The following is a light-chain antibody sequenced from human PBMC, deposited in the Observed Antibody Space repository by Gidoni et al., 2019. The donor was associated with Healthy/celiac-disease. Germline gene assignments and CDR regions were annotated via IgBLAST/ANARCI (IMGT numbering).Light chain of an antibody. Sequence: ELVLTPSPVTLSLSPGERATLSCRSSQRVSSSYLAWYQQKHGQAPRRLIYGASSRATGIPERFSGSGSETDFTLTISRLEPEDFAVNYCQQYGSSPLITFGQGTRLEIK. J-gene: IGKJ5*01. V-gene: IGKV3-20*01. CDR1: QRVSSSY. CDR2: GAS. CDR3: QQYGSSPLIT.